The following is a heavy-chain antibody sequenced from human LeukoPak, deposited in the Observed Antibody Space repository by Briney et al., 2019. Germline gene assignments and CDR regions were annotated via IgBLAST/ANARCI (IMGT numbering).Heavy chain of an antibody. CDR2: ISGSGGST. D-gene: IGHD3-22*01. V-gene: IGHV3-23*01. CDR3: AKDQSPSYYYDSSGYYYVLIGAFDI. Sequence: PGGSLRLSCAASGFTFSSYAMSWVRQAPGKGLEWVSAISGSGGSTYDADSVKGRFTISRDNSKNTLYLQMNSLRAEDTAVYYCAKDQSPSYYYDSSGYYYVLIGAFDIWGQGTMVTVSS. J-gene: IGHJ3*02. CDR1: GFTFSSYA.